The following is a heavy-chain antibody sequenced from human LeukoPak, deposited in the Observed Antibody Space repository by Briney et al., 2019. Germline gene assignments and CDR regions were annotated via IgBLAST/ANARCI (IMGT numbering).Heavy chain of an antibody. V-gene: IGHV5-51*01. J-gene: IGHJ4*02. CDR2: IYPGDSDT. CDR1: GDIFTSYW. CDR3: ARHADDSSGYPLDY. Sequence: GESLKISCKSSGDIFTSYWIGWVRQMPGKGLEWMGIIYPGDSDTRYSPSFQGQVTVSADKSISTAYLQWSSLKASDTAMYYCARHADDSSGYPLDYWGQGTLVTVSS. D-gene: IGHD3-22*01.